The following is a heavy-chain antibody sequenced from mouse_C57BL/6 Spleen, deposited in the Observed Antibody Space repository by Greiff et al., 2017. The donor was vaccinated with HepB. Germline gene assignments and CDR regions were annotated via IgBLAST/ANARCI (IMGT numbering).Heavy chain of an antibody. J-gene: IGHJ2*01. V-gene: IGHV1-4*01. CDR1: GYTFTSYT. CDR3: ARSQFSLTDY. CDR2: INPSSGYT. Sequence: VQRVESGAELARPGASVKMSCKASGYTFTSYTMHWVKQRPGQGLEWIGYINPSSGYTKYNQKFKDKATLTADKSSSTAYMQLSSLTSEDSAVYYCARSQFSLTDYWGQGTTLTVSS.